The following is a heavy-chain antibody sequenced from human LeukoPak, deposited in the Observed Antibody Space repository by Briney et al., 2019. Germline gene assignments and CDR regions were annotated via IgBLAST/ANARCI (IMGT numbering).Heavy chain of an antibody. CDR1: GYTFTSYA. D-gene: IGHD2-2*01. CDR2: ISAGNGNT. Sequence: ASVKVSCKASGYTFTSYAIHWVRQAPGQRLEWMGWISAGNGNTKYSQNFQGRVTFISNTSATTAFMELSSLRSEDAAVYYCARARGYCSSTSCYPFDIWGQGTMVTVSS. J-gene: IGHJ3*02. V-gene: IGHV1-3*01. CDR3: ARARGYCSSTSCYPFDI.